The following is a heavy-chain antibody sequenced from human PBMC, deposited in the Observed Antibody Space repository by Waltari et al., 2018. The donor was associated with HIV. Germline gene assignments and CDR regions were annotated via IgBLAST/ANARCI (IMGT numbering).Heavy chain of an antibody. CDR3: TTEGLYCSGGTCYSRFDP. Sequence: QVPLVQSGAEAKTRGAAATVSCKVSGDTLGDLSMHWVRQAPGKGLECMGGFDPEQGKTIYAQNFQGRVTMTEDAATDTAYMELSSLRSEDTAVYYCTTEGLYCSGGTCYSRFDPWGQGTLVTVSS. CDR2: FDPEQGKT. D-gene: IGHD2-15*01. J-gene: IGHJ5*02. V-gene: IGHV1-24*01. CDR1: GDTLGDLS.